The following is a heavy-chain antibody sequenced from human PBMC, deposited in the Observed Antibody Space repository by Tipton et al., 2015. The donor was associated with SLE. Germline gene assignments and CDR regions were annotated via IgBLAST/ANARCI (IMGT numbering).Heavy chain of an antibody. CDR2: IYTGGFT. Sequence: TLSLTCTVSGASVSSRSYYWNWVRQPAGKGLEWIGRIYTGGFTYYNPSLESRVTILMDTSKNQFSLKLTSVTAADTAVYYCARVLDVLDYWGQGTLVTVSS. CDR3: ARVLDVLDY. CDR1: GASVSSRSYY. D-gene: IGHD1-1*01. V-gene: IGHV4-61*02. J-gene: IGHJ4*02.